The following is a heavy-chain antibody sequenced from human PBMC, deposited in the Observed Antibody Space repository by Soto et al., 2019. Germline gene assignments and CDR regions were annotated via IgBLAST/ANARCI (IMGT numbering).Heavy chain of an antibody. V-gene: IGHV4-59*08. CDR3: ARQSDHSCPGWDFYYLDV. CDR2: SHYSGNS. CDR1: GGSISSYF. Sequence: QVQLQESGPGLVKASETLSLTCTVAGGSISSYFWNWIRLPPGKGLEWIGYSHYSGNSNYNPYLKYLITMSVDTSKNQFSLKLSSVTAADTAVYYCARQSDHSCPGWDFYYLDVWGKGTTVTVSS. J-gene: IGHJ6*03. D-gene: IGHD6-19*01.